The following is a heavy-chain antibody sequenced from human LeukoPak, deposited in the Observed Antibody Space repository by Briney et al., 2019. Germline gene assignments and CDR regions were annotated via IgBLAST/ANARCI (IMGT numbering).Heavy chain of an antibody. D-gene: IGHD3-22*01. CDR3: ARGDLGYYYDRSGPIDY. J-gene: IGHJ4*02. V-gene: IGHV1-2*02. Sequence: ASVKVSCKAPGYTFTGYYMHWVRQAPGQGLEWMGWLNPKSGGTIYAQQFQGRVTMTRDTSISTAYMELSSLRSDDTAVYYCARGDLGYYYDRSGPIDYWGQGNLVTVSS. CDR2: LNPKSGGT. CDR1: GYTFTGYY.